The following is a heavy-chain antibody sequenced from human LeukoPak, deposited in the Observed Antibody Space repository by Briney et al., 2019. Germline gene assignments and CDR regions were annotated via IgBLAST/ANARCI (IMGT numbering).Heavy chain of an antibody. CDR2: IIPILGIA. J-gene: IGHJ6*03. D-gene: IGHD2-2*01. CDR1: GGTFSSYA. CDR3: ARDHPYCSSTSCDHYYYYMDV. V-gene: IGHV1-69*04. Sequence: SVKVSCKASGGTFSSYAISWVRQAPGQGLEWMGRIIPILGIANYAQKFQGRVTITADTSTSTAYMELRSLRSDDTAVYYCARDHPYCSSTSCDHYYYYMDVWGKGTTVTVSS.